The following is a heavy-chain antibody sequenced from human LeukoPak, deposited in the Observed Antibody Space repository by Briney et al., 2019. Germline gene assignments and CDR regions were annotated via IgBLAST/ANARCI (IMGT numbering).Heavy chain of an antibody. D-gene: IGHD3-22*01. CDR1: GFTFSDYA. CDR2: IRNKANGGTT. V-gene: IGHV3-49*04. Sequence: HAGGSLRLSCTTSGFTFSDYAVSWVRQAPGEGLEWIGFIRNKANGGTTEYAASVKGRFTISRDDSKTIAHLQMSSLKTEDTAVYYCSRFYSSGWASGAFDIWGQGTMVTVSS. CDR3: SRFYSSGWASGAFDI. J-gene: IGHJ3*02.